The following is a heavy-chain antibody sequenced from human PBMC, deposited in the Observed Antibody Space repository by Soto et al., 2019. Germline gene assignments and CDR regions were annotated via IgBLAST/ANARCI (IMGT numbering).Heavy chain of an antibody. CDR3: ARESIPPSLYYYYYMDV. J-gene: IGHJ6*03. D-gene: IGHD2-2*02. V-gene: IGHV1-3*01. Sequence: ASVKVSCKASGYTFTSYAMHWVRQAPGQRLEWMGWINAGNGNTKYSQKFQGRVTITRDTSASTAYMELSSLRSEDTAVYYCARESIPPSLYYYYYMDVWGKGTTVTVSS. CDR2: INAGNGNT. CDR1: GYTFTSYA.